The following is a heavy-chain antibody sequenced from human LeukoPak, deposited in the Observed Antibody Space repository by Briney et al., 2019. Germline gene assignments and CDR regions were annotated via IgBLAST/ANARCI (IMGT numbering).Heavy chain of an antibody. D-gene: IGHD3-3*01. J-gene: IGHJ4*02. Sequence: ASVKVSCKASGYTFTGYYMHWVRQALGQGLEWMGWINPNSGGTNYAQKFQGRVTMTRDTSISTAYMELSRLRSDDTAVYYCARGRITIFGASFDYWGQGTLVTVSS. CDR1: GYTFTGYY. CDR3: ARGRITIFGASFDY. V-gene: IGHV1-2*02. CDR2: INPNSGGT.